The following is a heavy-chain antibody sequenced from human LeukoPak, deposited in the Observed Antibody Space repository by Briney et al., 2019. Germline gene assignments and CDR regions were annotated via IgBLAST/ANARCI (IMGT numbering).Heavy chain of an antibody. CDR2: ISSSSSYI. J-gene: IGHJ5*02. V-gene: IGHV3-21*01. CDR3: ARVSSSWYSNYWFDP. CDR1: GFTFSSYS. D-gene: IGHD6-13*01. Sequence: GGSLRLSCAASGFTFSSYSMNWVRQAPRKGLEWVSSISSSSSYIYYADSVKGRFTISRDNAKNSLYLQMNSLRAEDTAVYYCARVSSSWYSNYWFDPWGQGTLVTVSS.